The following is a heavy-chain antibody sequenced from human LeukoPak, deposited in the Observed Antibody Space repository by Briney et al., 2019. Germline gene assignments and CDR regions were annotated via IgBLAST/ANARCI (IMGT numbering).Heavy chain of an antibody. CDR2: INPNTGGT. V-gene: IGHV1-2*02. CDR1: GYFFTDYY. J-gene: IGHJ4*02. D-gene: IGHD4-17*01. CDR3: ARGATVTLLGTEFDY. Sequence: GASVKVSCTASGYFFTDYYMHWVRQAPGQGLEWMGWINPNTGGTNYAQKFQGRVTMTRDTSVSTAFMELSRLRSDDTAVYYCARGATVTLLGTEFDYWGQGTLLTVSS.